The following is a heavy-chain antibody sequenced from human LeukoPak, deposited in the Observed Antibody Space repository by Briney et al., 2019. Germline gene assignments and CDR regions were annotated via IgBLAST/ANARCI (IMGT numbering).Heavy chain of an antibody. J-gene: IGHJ4*02. Sequence: GASVKVSCKASGYTFTAIYIHWVRQTPGQGLEWVGWINPNSGGTNYAQKFQGRITMTRDTSITTAYMELSSLTSDDTAVYYCARLDITIIPYWGQGTLVTVSS. D-gene: IGHD3-22*01. CDR1: GYTFTAIY. CDR2: INPNSGGT. V-gene: IGHV1-2*02. CDR3: ARLDITIIPY.